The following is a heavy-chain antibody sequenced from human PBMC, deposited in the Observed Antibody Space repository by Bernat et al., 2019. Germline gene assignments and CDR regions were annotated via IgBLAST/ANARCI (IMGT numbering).Heavy chain of an antibody. D-gene: IGHD3-10*01. Sequence: HLQLQESGPGLMKPSETLSLTCTVSGGSISSSDYLWGWLRQPPGKGLEWIGNIHYSGSTHYDPSLQSRVTISVYTSKNHFSLKMTSVTAADTAVYYCARRVTYGSTFDYWGQGTLVTVSS. CDR2: IHYSGST. CDR3: ARRVTYGSTFDY. CDR1: GGSISSSDYL. J-gene: IGHJ4*02. V-gene: IGHV4-39*02.